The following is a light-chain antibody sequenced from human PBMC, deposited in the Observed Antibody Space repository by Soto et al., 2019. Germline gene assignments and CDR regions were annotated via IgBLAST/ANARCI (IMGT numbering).Light chain of an antibody. J-gene: IGLJ1*01. V-gene: IGLV2-14*03. CDR3: NSYTSSSTYV. CDR1: SSDVGGYNY. CDR2: DVS. Sequence: QSVLTQPASVSGSPRQSITISYTGTSSDVGGYNYVSWYQQHPGKAPKLIIYDVSNRPSGVSNRFSGSKSGNTASLTISGLQAEDEADYYCNSYTSSSTYVFGTGTKVTVL.